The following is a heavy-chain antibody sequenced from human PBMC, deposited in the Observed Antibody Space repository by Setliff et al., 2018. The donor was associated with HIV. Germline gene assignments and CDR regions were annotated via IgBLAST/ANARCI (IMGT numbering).Heavy chain of an antibody. J-gene: IGHJ4*02. D-gene: IGHD2-15*01. CDR3: ARGGLGVVGAIDY. CDR1: GGSXGGYY. V-gene: IGHV4-34*01. Sequence: PSETLSLTCAVXGGSXGGYYWTWIRQPQGGGLEWSGEIIHSGGTNYNRSLKXXXXISVDTSKNQFSLNLSSVTAADTAVYYCARGGLGVVGAIDYWSQGTXXXVSS. CDR2: IIHSGGT.